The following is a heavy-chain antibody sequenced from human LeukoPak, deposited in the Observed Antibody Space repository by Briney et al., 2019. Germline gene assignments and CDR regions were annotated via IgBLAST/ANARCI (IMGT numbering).Heavy chain of an antibody. CDR1: GFTFSSYA. CDR2: ISGSGGST. D-gene: IGHD3-10*01. Sequence: GGSLRLSCAASGFTFSSYAMSWVRQAPGKGPEWVSAISGSGGSTYYADSVKGRFTISRDNSKNTLYLQMNSLRAEDTAVYYCATRHGSGSLDYWGQGTLVTVSS. J-gene: IGHJ4*02. V-gene: IGHV3-23*01. CDR3: ATRHGSGSLDY.